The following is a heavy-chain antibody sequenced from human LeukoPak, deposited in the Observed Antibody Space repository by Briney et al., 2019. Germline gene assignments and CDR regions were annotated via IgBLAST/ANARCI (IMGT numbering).Heavy chain of an antibody. CDR1: GFTFSSYA. Sequence: GGSLRLSCAASGFTFSSYAMHWVRQAPGKGLEWVAVISYDGSNKYYADSVKGRFTISRDNSKNTLYLQMNSLRAEDTAVYYCARATGYSSSSGLDYWGQGTLVTGSS. V-gene: IGHV3-30-3*01. J-gene: IGHJ4*02. CDR2: ISYDGSNK. D-gene: IGHD6-6*01. CDR3: ARATGYSSSSGLDY.